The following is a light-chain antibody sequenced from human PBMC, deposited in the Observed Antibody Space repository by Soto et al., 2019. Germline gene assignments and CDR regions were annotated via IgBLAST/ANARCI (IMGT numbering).Light chain of an antibody. V-gene: IGLV2-14*03. J-gene: IGLJ1*01. CDR2: DVT. CDR3: SSYTSDTHV. CDR1: SSDVSVYKY. Sequence: QSALTQPASVSGSLGQSITISCTGTSSDVSVYKYVSWYQQQPGKAPKLIIFDVTNRPSGVSDRFSGSKSGNTASLTISGLQAEDEADYHCSSYTSDTHVFGTGTKVTVL.